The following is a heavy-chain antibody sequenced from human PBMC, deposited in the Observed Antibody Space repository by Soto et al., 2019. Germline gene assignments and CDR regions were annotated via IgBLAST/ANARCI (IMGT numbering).Heavy chain of an antibody. J-gene: IGHJ5*02. D-gene: IGHD1-7*01. CDR2: TYYRSKWYN. CDR3: ARSPLAGTRENWFEP. V-gene: IGHV6-1*01. CDR1: GDSVSSNSAA. Sequence: PSHTLSLTCAISGDSVSSNSAAWNLIRQSPSRGLEWLGRTYYRSKWYNDYAVSVKSRITINPDTSKNQFSLQLNSVTPEDTAVYYCARSPLAGTRENWFEPWGEGTLVTVSS.